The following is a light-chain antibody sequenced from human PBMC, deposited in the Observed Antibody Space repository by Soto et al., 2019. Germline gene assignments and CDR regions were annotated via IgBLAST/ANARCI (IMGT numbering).Light chain of an antibody. J-gene: IGKJ1*01. CDR1: QRVSNNF. CDR3: QQYGSTPWT. V-gene: IGKV3D-20*01. CDR2: DAT. Sequence: VVLTQFPGTLSLSPGETATLSCGASQRVSNNFLGWYQQKPGLPPRLLIYDATSRAHGIPERFSGRGSGTHFTLTISRLEPEDFAVYYCQQYGSTPWTFGRGTKVEMK.